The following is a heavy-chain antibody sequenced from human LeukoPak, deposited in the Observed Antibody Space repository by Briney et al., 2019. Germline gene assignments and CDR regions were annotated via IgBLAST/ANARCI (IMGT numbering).Heavy chain of an antibody. J-gene: IGHJ6*03. V-gene: IGHV1-69*01. CDR3: ASGSNSSWSHYYYYYYMDV. D-gene: IGHD6-13*01. CDR2: IIPTFGTP. Sequence: WVNVSCKASGGTFSIYATSCGRQAPGQGLGWMGVIIPTFGTPNYAQKFQGRVTITPDESTSTAYMELSSLRSEDTAVYYCASGSNSSWSHYYYYYYMDVWGKGTTVTVSS. CDR1: GGTFSIYA.